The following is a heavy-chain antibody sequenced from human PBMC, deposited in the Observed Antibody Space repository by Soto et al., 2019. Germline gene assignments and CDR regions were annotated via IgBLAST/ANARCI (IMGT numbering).Heavy chain of an antibody. D-gene: IGHD2-21*01. V-gene: IGHV4-61*08. Sequence: SETLSLTCTVSGGSVNSGDYYWSWIRQPPGKGLEWIGFSYYTGSTNSNPSLKSRVTIFVDTSKNQFSLQLRSVTAADTAVYYCARGPLTYCVGDCFDSWGKGDLVTVAS. CDR3: ARGPLTYCVGDCFDS. CDR2: SYYTGST. J-gene: IGHJ4*02. CDR1: GGSVNSGDYY.